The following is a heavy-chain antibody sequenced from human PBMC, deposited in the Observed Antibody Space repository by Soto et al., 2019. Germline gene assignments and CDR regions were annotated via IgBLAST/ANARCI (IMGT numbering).Heavy chain of an antibody. CDR2: MNPNSGNT. V-gene: IGHV1-8*01. Sequence: ASVKVSFKASGYTFTSYDINWVRQATGQGLEWMGWMNPNSGNTGYAQKFQGRVTMTRNTSISTAYMELSSLRSEDTAVYYCARGVTIFGVVTHDAFDIWGQGTMVTVSS. CDR1: GYTFTSYD. D-gene: IGHD3-3*01. CDR3: ARGVTIFGVVTHDAFDI. J-gene: IGHJ3*02.